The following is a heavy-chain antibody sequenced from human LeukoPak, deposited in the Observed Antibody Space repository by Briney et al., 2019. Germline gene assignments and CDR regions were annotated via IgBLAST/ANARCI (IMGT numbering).Heavy chain of an antibody. Sequence: PGGSLRLSCAASGFTFNSYWMNWVRQAPGKGLEWVANIKQDGSEKYYVDSVKGRFTISRDNAKNSLYLQMDSLRAEDTAIYYCARDANAGYSVNWFDPWGQGTLVTVSS. J-gene: IGHJ5*01. D-gene: IGHD5/OR15-5a*01. CDR2: IKQDGSEK. V-gene: IGHV3-7*03. CDR3: ARDANAGYSVNWFDP. CDR1: GFTFNSYW.